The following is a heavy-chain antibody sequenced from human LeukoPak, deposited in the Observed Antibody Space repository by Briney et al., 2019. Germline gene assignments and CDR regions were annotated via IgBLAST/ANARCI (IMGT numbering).Heavy chain of an antibody. CDR2: MYYSGST. CDR1: GGSISSDDYY. CDR3: ARPYYYDSRIDP. Sequence: SKTLSLTCTVSGGSISSDDYYWSWIRQPPGKGLEWIAYMYYSGSTYYNPSLKSRVTMSADTSKNQLSLKLSSVTAADTAVYYRARPYYYDSRIDPWGQGILVTVSS. D-gene: IGHD3-22*01. V-gene: IGHV4-30-4*01. J-gene: IGHJ5*02.